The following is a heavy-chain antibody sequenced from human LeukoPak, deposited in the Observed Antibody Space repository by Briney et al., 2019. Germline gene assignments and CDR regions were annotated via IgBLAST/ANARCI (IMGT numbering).Heavy chain of an antibody. D-gene: IGHD6-13*01. V-gene: IGHV5-51*01. CDR1: GSRFTSYW. Sequence: GESLKISCKGSGSRFTSYWIGWVRQMPGKGLEWMGIIYPGDSDTRYSPSFQGQVTISADKSISTAYLQWSSLKASDTAMYYCAAQIHGGSWHFGYWGQGTLVTVSS. CDR2: IYPGDSDT. J-gene: IGHJ4*02. CDR3: AAQIHGGSWHFGY.